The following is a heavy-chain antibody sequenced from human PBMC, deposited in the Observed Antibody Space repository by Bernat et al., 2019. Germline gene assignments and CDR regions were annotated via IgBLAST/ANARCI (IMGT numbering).Heavy chain of an antibody. Sequence: EVRLVESGGGLVKPGGSLTLSCAASGFTFIDAWMSWVRRAPGKGLEWVARIKSKTDGGTTDYAAPVKGRFTISRDDSKNTLYLQMNSLKTEDTAVYYCTTVWGYGDYLRRVGWYFDLWGRGTLVTVSS. J-gene: IGHJ2*01. D-gene: IGHD4-17*01. V-gene: IGHV3-15*01. CDR3: TTVWGYGDYLRRVGWYFDL. CDR1: GFTFIDAW. CDR2: IKSKTDGGTT.